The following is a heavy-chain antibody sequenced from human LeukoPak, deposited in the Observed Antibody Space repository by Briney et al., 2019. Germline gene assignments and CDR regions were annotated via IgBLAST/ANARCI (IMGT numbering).Heavy chain of an antibody. V-gene: IGHV1-24*01. Sequence: ASVKFSCKVSGYTLTELSMHCVRQAPGKGLEWTGGFDPEDGETIYAQKFQGRVTMTEDTSTDTAYMELSSLRSEDTAVYYCTTDDPGDNYYYGMDVWGQGTTVTVSS. J-gene: IGHJ6*02. CDR1: GYTLTELS. D-gene: IGHD7-27*01. CDR2: FDPEDGET. CDR3: TTDDPGDNYYYGMDV.